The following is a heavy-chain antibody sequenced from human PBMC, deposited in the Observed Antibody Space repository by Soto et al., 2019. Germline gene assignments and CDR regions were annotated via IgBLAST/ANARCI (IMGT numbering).Heavy chain of an antibody. V-gene: IGHV1-24*01. J-gene: IGHJ6*02. CDR1: GYTLTELS. D-gene: IGHD3-22*01. CDR2: FDPEDAEI. Sequence: ASVKVSCKVSGYTLTELSMHWVRQAPGKGLEWMGGFDPEDAEIIYAQKFQGRVTMTDDTSTDTAYMELSSLRSEDTAVYYCAGITMIVVGAYGMDVWGQGTTVTVSS. CDR3: AGITMIVVGAYGMDV.